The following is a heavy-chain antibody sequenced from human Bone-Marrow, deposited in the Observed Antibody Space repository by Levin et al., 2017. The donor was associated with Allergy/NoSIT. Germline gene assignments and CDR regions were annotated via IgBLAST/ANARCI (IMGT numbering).Heavy chain of an antibody. J-gene: IGHJ3*02. CDR1: GFTFSDYH. CDR3: ARDRGVGGAFDI. CDR2: IKSGGSNM. V-gene: IGHV3-11*01. Sequence: GGSLRLSCAASGFTFSDYHMSWIRQAPGKGLEWVSYIKSGGSNMYYADSVTGRFTVSRDNAKNSMHLQMNSLRAEDAAVYYCARDRGVGGAFDIWGQGTLVTVSS. D-gene: IGHD3-10*01.